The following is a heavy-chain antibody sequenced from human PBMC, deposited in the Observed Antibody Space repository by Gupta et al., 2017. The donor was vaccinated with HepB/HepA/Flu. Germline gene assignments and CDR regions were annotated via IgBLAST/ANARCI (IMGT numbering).Heavy chain of an antibody. CDR1: GLTFSSYA. J-gene: IGHJ5*02. CDR3: AKVSNALGQGIFDP. CDR2: ISGSGGST. Sequence: EVQLLEPGGGLVQPGGSLRLSCAASGLTFSSYAMSWVRQAPGKGLEWVSAISGSGGSTYYADSVKGRFTISRDNSKNTLYLQMNSLRAEDTAVYYCAKVSNALGQGIFDPWGQGTLVTVSS. V-gene: IGHV3-23*01. D-gene: IGHD3-16*01.